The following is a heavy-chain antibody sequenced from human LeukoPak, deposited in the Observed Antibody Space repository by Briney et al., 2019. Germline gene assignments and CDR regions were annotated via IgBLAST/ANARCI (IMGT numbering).Heavy chain of an antibody. CDR1: GFTVSSNY. J-gene: IGHJ5*02. D-gene: IGHD4-17*01. CDR2: IYSGGST. CDR3: ARGMTTVTTGGWFDP. Sequence: PGGSLRLSCAASGFTVSSNYMSWVRQAPGKGLEWVSVIYSGGSTYYADSVKGRFTISRDNSKNTLYLQMNSLRAEDTAVYYCARGMTTVTTGGWFDPWGQGTLVTVSS. V-gene: IGHV3-66*01.